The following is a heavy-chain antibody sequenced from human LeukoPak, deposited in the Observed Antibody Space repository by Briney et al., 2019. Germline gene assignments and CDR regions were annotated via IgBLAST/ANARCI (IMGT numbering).Heavy chain of an antibody. CDR1: GFTFSSYE. Sequence: PGGSLRLSCAASGFTFSSYEMNWVRQAPGKGPEWVSYISSSGTTIYYADSVKGRFTISRDNAKKSLYLQMNNLRAEDTAVYYCARGFTGWVTSPIDYWGQGTLVTVSS. CDR3: ARGFTGWVTSPIDY. CDR2: ISSSGTTI. D-gene: IGHD2-2*01. V-gene: IGHV3-48*03. J-gene: IGHJ4*02.